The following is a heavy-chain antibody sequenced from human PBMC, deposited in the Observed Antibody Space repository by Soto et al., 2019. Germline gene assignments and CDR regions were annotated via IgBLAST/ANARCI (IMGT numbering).Heavy chain of an antibody. Sequence: GGSLRLSCAASGFTFSSYGMHWVRQAPGKGLEWVAVISYDGSNKYYADSVKGRFTISRDNSKNTLYLQMNSLRAEDTAVYYCAKVGEAALVRALDYWGQGTLVTVSS. D-gene: IGHD6-6*01. J-gene: IGHJ4*02. V-gene: IGHV3-30*18. CDR1: GFTFSSYG. CDR3: AKVGEAALVRALDY. CDR2: ISYDGSNK.